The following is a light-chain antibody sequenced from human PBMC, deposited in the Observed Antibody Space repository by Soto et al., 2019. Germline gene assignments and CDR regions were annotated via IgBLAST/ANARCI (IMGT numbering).Light chain of an antibody. CDR3: QQSYSTPLT. J-gene: IGKJ4*01. Sequence: DIQMTQSPSSLSASVGDSVTITCRASQSISSYLNWYQQKPGKAPKLLIYAASSLQRGVPSRFSGSGSGTDFTLTISSLQPEDFATYYCQQSYSTPLTFGGGIKVDIK. V-gene: IGKV1-39*01. CDR2: AAS. CDR1: QSISSY.